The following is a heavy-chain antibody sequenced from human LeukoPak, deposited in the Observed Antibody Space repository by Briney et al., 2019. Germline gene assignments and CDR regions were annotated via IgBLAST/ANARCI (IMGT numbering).Heavy chain of an antibody. Sequence: GGSLSPSCADTGFTFSSYWMSWVRQAPGKGLEWVANVKQDGSVKYYVDSVKGRFTISRDNVKSSLYLQMNSLRAEDTAVYYCARDWAPGFWSGPYYYYYGMDVWGQGTTVTVSS. CDR1: GFTFSSYW. CDR3: ARDWAPGFWSGPYYYYYGMDV. V-gene: IGHV3-7*01. CDR2: VKQDGSVK. J-gene: IGHJ6*02. D-gene: IGHD3-3*01.